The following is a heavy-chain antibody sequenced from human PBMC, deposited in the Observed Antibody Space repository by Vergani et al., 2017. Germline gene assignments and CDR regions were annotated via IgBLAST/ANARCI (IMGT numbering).Heavy chain of an antibody. CDR3: ARHSTVEWLVKLGWIDP. J-gene: IGHJ5*02. D-gene: IGHD6-19*01. CDR1: GASIRSSNYY. V-gene: IGHV4-39*01. Sequence: QLQLQESGPGLVKPSATLSLICSVSGASIRSSNYYWGWIRQPPGKGLEWIESIYYSGSTYYNPSLKSRVTISVDTCKNHLSLKRSSVTAADPAVYFCARHSTVEWLVKLGWIDPWGQGIMVTVSS. CDR2: IYYSGST.